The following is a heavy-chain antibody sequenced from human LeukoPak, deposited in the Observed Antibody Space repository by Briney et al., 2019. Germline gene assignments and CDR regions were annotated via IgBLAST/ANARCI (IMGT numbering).Heavy chain of an antibody. CDR2: ITGSESST. Sequence: PGGSLRLSCAASGFTFGSYAMTWVRQAPGKGLEWVAAITGSESSTYYADSVRGRSTISRDNPKNTLYLQMNSLRADDTAVYYCAKHRGSGVAGTGGVESWGQRTLVTVSS. V-gene: IGHV3-23*01. CDR1: GFTFGSYA. J-gene: IGHJ4*02. D-gene: IGHD6-19*01. CDR3: AKHRGSGVAGTGGVES.